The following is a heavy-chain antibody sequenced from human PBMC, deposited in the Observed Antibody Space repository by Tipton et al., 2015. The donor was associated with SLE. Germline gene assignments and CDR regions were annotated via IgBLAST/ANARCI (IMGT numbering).Heavy chain of an antibody. CDR1: GGSISSGVYY. Sequence: TLSLTCTVSGGSISSGVYYWGWIRQLPGKGLEWIGYISYNGGTYYNPSLNSRVAISADTSKSHFSLKLNSVTAADTAVYYCARLGGNYYFYMDVWGKGTTVTVSS. J-gene: IGHJ6*03. D-gene: IGHD1-14*01. CDR3: ARLGGNYYFYMDV. V-gene: IGHV4-31*03. CDR2: ISYNGGT.